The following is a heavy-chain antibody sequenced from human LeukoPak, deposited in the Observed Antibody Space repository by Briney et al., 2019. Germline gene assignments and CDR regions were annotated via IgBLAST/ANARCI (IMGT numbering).Heavy chain of an antibody. V-gene: IGHV3-74*01. D-gene: IGHD2-21*02. J-gene: IGHJ5*01. CDR2: INPDETDK. Sequence: GGSLRLSCAASGFTFSVHWMHWVRQTPGKGLAWVSRINPDETDKLYADSVKGRFTISRDNAKNTLYLQMNSLRAEDTAVYYCARDRVATVFTYHPMFDSWGPGTLVTVSS. CDR3: ARDRVATVFTYHPMFDS. CDR1: GFTFSVHW.